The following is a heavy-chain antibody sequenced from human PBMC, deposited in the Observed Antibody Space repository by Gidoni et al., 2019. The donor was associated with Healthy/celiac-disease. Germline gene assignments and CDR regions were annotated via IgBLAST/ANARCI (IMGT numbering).Heavy chain of an antibody. CDR3: AKVGSLGGDYDILTGYYSAHDAFDI. V-gene: IGHV3-23*01. CDR1: GFTFRSYA. D-gene: IGHD3-9*01. CDR2: IGGRVGST. Sequence: EVQLLESGGGLVPPGGSLSLSCAASGFTFRSYAMSWVRRAPGKGLEWVSDIGGRVGSTYYADSVKGRFTISRDNSKNTLYLQMNSLRAEDTAVYYCAKVGSLGGDYDILTGYYSAHDAFDIWGQGTMVTVSS. J-gene: IGHJ3*02.